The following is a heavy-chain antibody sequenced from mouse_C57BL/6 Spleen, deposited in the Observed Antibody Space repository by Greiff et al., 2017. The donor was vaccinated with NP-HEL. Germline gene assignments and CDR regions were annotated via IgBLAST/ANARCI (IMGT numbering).Heavy chain of an antibody. CDR2: ISDGGSYT. CDR3: ARGYYGNYYFDY. CDR1: GFTFSSYA. V-gene: IGHV5-4*01. D-gene: IGHD1-1*01. J-gene: IGHJ2*01. Sequence: EVQVVESGGGLVKPGGSLKLSCAASGFTFSSYAMSWVRQTPEKRLEWVATISDGGSYTYYPDNVKGRFTISRDNAKNNLYLQMSHLKSEDTAMYYCARGYYGNYYFDYWGQGTTLTVSS.